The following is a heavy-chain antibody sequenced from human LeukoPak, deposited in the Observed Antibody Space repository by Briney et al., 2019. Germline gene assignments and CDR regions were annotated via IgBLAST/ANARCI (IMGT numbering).Heavy chain of an antibody. Sequence: PGGPLRLSCAASGFTFSSYAMSWVRQAPGKGLEWVSAISGSGGSTYYADSVKGRFTISRDNSKNTLYLQMDSLRAEDTAVYYCAKDLSDSSGYYYLLGDYWGQGTLVTVSS. CDR1: GFTFSSYA. CDR2: ISGSGGST. CDR3: AKDLSDSSGYYYLLGDY. J-gene: IGHJ4*02. V-gene: IGHV3-23*01. D-gene: IGHD3-22*01.